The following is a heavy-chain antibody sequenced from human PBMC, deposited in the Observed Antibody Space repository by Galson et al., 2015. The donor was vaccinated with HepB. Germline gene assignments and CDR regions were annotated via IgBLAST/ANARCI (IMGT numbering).Heavy chain of an antibody. V-gene: IGHV1-46*01. J-gene: IGHJ6*03. Sequence: SVKVSCKASGYIFISYYIHWVRQAPGQGLEWMGIINPSDGKTSYAQKFQGRVTMTRDTSTSTVYMELSNLRSEDTALYYCARKYPYYYYMTSGARGPRSASP. CDR1: GYIFISYY. D-gene: IGHD6-6*01. CDR3: ARKYPYYYYMTS. CDR2: INPSDGKT.